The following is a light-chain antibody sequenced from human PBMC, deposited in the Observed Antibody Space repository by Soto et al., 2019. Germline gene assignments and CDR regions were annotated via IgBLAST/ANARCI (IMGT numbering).Light chain of an antibody. CDR1: SSDVGVYNY. V-gene: IGLV2-14*01. CDR2: EVS. Sequence: QSARTQPASVSGSPGQSITISCTGTSSDVGVYNYVSWYQHHPGKAPKLMIYEVSNRPSGVSNRFSGSKSGNTASLTISGLQAEDEADYYCSSYTSSSTVVFGGGTKLTVL. J-gene: IGLJ2*01. CDR3: SSYTSSSTVV.